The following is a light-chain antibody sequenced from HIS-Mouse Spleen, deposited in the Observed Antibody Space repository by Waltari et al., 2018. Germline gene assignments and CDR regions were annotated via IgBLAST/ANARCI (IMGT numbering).Light chain of an antibody. CDR3: YSTDSSGNHRV. V-gene: IGLV3-10*01. J-gene: IGLJ2*01. CDR2: EDS. CDR1: ALPKKY. Sequence: SYELTQQPSVSVSPGQTARITCSGDALPKKYAYWYQQKSGMPPVLVFYEDSKRPSGIPERFSGSSSGTMATLTISGAQVEDEADYYCYSTDSSGNHRVFGGGTKLTVL.